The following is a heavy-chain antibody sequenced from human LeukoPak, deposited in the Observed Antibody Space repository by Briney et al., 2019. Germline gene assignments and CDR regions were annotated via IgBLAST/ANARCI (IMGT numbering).Heavy chain of an antibody. CDR3: ARDGGYSYGYFDY. CDR2: ISAYNDNT. V-gene: IGHV1-18*01. Sequence: RASVEVSCKASGYTFSSYGISWVRQAPGQGLEWMGWISAYNDNTNYAQKFQGRVTMARDTSTSTVYMELSSLRSEDTAVYYCARDGGYSYGYFDYWGQGTLVTVSS. CDR1: GYTFSSYG. D-gene: IGHD5-18*01. J-gene: IGHJ4*02.